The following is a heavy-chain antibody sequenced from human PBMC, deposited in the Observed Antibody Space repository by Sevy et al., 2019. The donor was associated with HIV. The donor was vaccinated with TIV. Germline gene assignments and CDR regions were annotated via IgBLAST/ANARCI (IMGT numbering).Heavy chain of an antibody. CDR1: GFTFDDYG. CDR3: ARSGDDSSGFYYWWFDP. D-gene: IGHD3-22*01. J-gene: IGHJ5*02. Sequence: GGSLRLSCAASGFTFDDYGMSWVRQAPGKGLEWVSGINWNGGSISYADSVRGRSTISRDNAKNSLYLQMNSLRAEDTAFYYCARSGDDSSGFYYWWFDPWGQGTLVTVSS. V-gene: IGHV3-20*04. CDR2: INWNGGSI.